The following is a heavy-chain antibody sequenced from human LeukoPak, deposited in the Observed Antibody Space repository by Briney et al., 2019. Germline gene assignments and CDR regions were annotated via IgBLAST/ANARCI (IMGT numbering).Heavy chain of an antibody. CDR3: ARGGAARGFDY. J-gene: IGHJ4*02. CDR1: GGSISSYY. Sequence: PSETLSLTCTVSGGSISSYYWSWIRQPPGKVLEWIGYIYYSGSTNYNPSLKSRVTISVDTSKNQFSLKLSSVTAADTAVYYCARGGAARGFDYWGQGTLVTVSS. V-gene: IGHV4-59*01. CDR2: IYYSGST. D-gene: IGHD6-25*01.